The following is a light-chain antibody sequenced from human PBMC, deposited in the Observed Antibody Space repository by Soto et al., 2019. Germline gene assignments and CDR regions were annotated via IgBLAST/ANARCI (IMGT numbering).Light chain of an antibody. Sequence: EVVLTQSPGTLSLSPGERVTLSCRASQSVASSYLACYQQKPGRAPRLLFYSASSRATGIPERISGSGSETDFTLTIRRLEREDFAEYYCHRLGRLPETFGQGTNVE. CDR2: SAS. J-gene: IGKJ1*01. CDR1: QSVASSY. V-gene: IGKV3-20*01. CDR3: HRLGRLPET.